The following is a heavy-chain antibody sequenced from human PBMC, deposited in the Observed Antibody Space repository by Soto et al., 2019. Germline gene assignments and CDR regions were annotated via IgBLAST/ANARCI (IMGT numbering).Heavy chain of an antibody. CDR3: AKGPTATPTGNWFDP. V-gene: IGHV3-23*01. CDR2: ISGSGGST. CDR1: GFTFSSYA. Sequence: EVQLLESGGGLVQPGGSLRLSCAASGFTFSSYAMSWVRQAPGKGLEWVSAISGSGGSTYYADSVKGRFTISRDTSKNTLYLQMNSLRAEDTAVYYCAKGPTATPTGNWFDPWGQGTLVTVSS. D-gene: IGHD5-18*01. J-gene: IGHJ5*02.